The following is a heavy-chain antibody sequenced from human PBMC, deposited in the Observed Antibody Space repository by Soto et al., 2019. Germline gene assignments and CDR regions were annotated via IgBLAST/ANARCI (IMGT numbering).Heavy chain of an antibody. CDR2: IYWDDSK. Sequence: QITLKESGPTLVKPTQTVTLTCTFSGFSLTTDRVGVGRIRQPPGQALEWLAVIYWDDSKTYRPSLESRLTIATHSSRHPVALTLPNMGSRDTATYYCAHAHGQMSPYGGQGTLVTVSS. V-gene: IGHV2-5*02. J-gene: IGHJ4*02. CDR1: GFSLTTDRVG. D-gene: IGHD2-2*01. CDR3: AHAHGQMSPY.